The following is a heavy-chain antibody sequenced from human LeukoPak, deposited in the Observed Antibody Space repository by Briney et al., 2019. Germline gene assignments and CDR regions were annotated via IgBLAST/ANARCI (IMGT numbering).Heavy chain of an antibody. Sequence: GASVKVSCKGSGYNFDRYGVNWVRQAPGQGLEWVGWISTYNGNTFYAQKFEGRVSMTRDTSISTAYMELSRLRSDDTAVYYCAKPGPGYSSSSFDYWGQGTLVTVSS. CDR3: AKPGPGYSSSSFDY. D-gene: IGHD6-13*01. CDR1: GYNFDRYG. J-gene: IGHJ4*02. CDR2: ISTYNGNT. V-gene: IGHV1-18*04.